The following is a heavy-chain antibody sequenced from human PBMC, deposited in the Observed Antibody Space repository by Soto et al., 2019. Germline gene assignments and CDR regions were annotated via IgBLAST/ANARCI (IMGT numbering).Heavy chain of an antibody. V-gene: IGHV4-34*01. CDR1: GGSFNGYY. Sequence: QVQLQQWGAGLLKPSETLSLTCAVYGGSFNGYYWNWIRQPPGKGLEWIGEINHSGSTNYNPSLNSRVTISVDTSKNQFSLKLISVTAADTAVYYCARGWGRIFDYWGQGTLVTVSS. J-gene: IGHJ4*02. CDR3: ARGWGRIFDY. CDR2: INHSGST. D-gene: IGHD7-27*01.